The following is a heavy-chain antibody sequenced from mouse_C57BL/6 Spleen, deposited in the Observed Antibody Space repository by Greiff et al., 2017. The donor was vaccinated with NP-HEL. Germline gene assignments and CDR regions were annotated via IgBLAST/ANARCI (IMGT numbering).Heavy chain of an antibody. CDR1: GFTFSSYG. V-gene: IGHV5-6*01. CDR2: ISSGGSYT. D-gene: IGHD4-1*01. J-gene: IGHJ3*01. CDR3: ARHNWDDAWFAY. Sequence: VQLKQSGGDLVKPGGSLKLSCAASGFTFSSYGMSWVRQTPDKRLEWVATISSGGSYTYYPDSVKGRFTISRDNAKNTLYLQMSSLKSEDTAMYYCARHNWDDAWFAYWGQGTLVTVSA.